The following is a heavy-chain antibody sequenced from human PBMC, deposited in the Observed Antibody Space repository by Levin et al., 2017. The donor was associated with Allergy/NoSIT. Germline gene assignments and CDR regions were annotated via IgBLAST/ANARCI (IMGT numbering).Heavy chain of an antibody. D-gene: IGHD2-2*01. CDR1: GGSFSGYY. J-gene: IGHJ5*02. Sequence: GSLRLSCAVYGGSFSGYYWSWIRQPPGKGLEWIGEINHSGSTNYNPSLKSRVTISVDTSKNQFSLKLSSVTAADTAVYYCARGPGGSSTSPELNWFDPWGQGTLVTVSS. CDR3: ARGPGGSSTSPELNWFDP. V-gene: IGHV4-34*01. CDR2: INHSGST.